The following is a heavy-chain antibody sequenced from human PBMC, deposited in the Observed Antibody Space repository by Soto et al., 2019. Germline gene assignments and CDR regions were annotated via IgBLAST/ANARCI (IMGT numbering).Heavy chain of an antibody. D-gene: IGHD6-13*01. CDR2: INHSGST. CDR3: ARDPPRIAAAGRLNYYYYGMGV. CDR1: GGSFSGYY. J-gene: IGHJ6*02. Sequence: SETLSLTCAVYGGSFSGYYWSWIRQPPGKGLEWIGEINHSGSTNYNPSLKSRVTISVDTSKNRFSLKLSSVTAADTAVYYCARDPPRIAAAGRLNYYYYGMGVWGQGTTVTVSS. V-gene: IGHV4-34*01.